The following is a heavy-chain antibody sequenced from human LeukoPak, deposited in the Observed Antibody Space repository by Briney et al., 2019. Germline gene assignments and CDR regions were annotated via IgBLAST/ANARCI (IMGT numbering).Heavy chain of an antibody. J-gene: IGHJ5*02. V-gene: IGHV1-18*01. CDR2: IRADNGNK. CDR1: GYTFTSYG. D-gene: IGHD6-13*01. CDR3: ARDLSTRYSSSWYISSPKKNPLEHNWFDP. Sequence: ASVKLSCKASGYTFTSYGMSWVRQAPGQGLEWMACIRADNGNKNYAQKLKGRVTMTTDTSTSTAYMELRSLRSDDTAVYYCARDLSTRYSSSWYISSPKKNPLEHNWFDPWGQGTLVTVSS.